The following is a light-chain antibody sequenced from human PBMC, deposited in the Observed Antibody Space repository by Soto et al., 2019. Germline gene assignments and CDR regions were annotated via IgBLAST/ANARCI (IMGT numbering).Light chain of an antibody. CDR2: DVN. CDR3: SSYTSSSTKV. V-gene: IGLV2-14*03. CDR1: SSDVGGYNS. Sequence: QSALTQPASVSGSPGQSITISCTGTSSDVGGYNSVSWYQQHPGKAPRLMIYDVNNRPAGVSNRFSGSKSGNTASLTISGLQAEDEADYYCSSYTSSSTKVFGTGTQLTVL. J-gene: IGLJ1*01.